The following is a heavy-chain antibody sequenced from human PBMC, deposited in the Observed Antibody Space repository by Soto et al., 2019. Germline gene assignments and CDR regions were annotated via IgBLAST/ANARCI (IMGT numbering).Heavy chain of an antibody. CDR2: ISAYNGNT. V-gene: IGHV1-18*01. CDR3: ARVRPYYDYVGGSYRSRSYFDS. J-gene: IGHJ4*02. CDR1: GYTFTSYG. Sequence: ASVKVSCKASGYTFTSYGISWVRQAPGQGLEWMGWISAYNGNTNYAQKLQGRVTMTTDTSTSTAYMELRSLRSDDTAVYYCARVRPYYDYVGGSYRSRSYFDSWGQGTLVTVSS. D-gene: IGHD3-16*02.